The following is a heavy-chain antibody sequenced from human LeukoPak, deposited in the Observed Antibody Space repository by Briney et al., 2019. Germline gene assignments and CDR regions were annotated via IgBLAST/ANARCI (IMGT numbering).Heavy chain of an antibody. CDR1: GGSISSGSYY. Sequence: SQTLSLTCTVSGGSISSGSYYWSWIRQPAGKGLEWIGRIYTSGSTNYNPSLKSRVTISVDTSKSQFSLKLSSVTAADTAVYYCARGSYGENWFDPWGQGTLVTVSS. J-gene: IGHJ5*02. CDR2: IYTSGST. V-gene: IGHV4-61*02. D-gene: IGHD4-17*01. CDR3: ARGSYGENWFDP.